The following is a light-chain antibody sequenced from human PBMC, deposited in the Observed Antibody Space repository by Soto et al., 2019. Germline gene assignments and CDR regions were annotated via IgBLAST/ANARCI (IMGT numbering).Light chain of an antibody. Sequence: DVVMTQSPLSLPVTLGQPASISCRSSQSLLHSSGYTYLDWYLQKPGQSPQLLIYMGSNRASGVPDRFSGSGSGTEFTLKISRVEAEDVGVYYCMQTLQSRTFGGGTKVDNK. CDR2: MGS. J-gene: IGKJ4*01. CDR3: MQTLQSRT. CDR1: QSLLHSSGYTY. V-gene: IGKV2-28*01.